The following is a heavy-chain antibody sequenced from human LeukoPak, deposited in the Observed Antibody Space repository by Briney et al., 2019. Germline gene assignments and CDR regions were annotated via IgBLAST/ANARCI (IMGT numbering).Heavy chain of an antibody. CDR1: GGSISSYY. V-gene: IGHV4-59*12. D-gene: IGHD5-18*01. Sequence: PSETLSLTCTVSGGSISSYYWSWIRQPPGKGLEWIGYIYYSGSTNYNPSLKSRVTISVDTSKNQFSLKLSSVTAADTAVYYCARGYSYGFSPHFDYWGQGTLVTVSS. CDR3: ARGYSYGFSPHFDY. CDR2: IYYSGST. J-gene: IGHJ4*02.